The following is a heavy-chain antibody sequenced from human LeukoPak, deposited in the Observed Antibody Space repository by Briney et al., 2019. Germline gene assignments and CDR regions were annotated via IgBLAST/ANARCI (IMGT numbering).Heavy chain of an antibody. CDR3: ASLIDCRSPACSRYSLDF. J-gene: IGHJ4*02. CDR1: GYSFTSYW. Sequence: GDSLKISCKASGYSFTSYWSAGARQMPGKVLECMGIIYPGDSDTKYSASVDCLVTVSVDKSASTSYLHWSRLKTSHTAMDYCASLIDCRSPACSRYSLDFWGQGTLVSV. V-gene: IGHV5-51*01. D-gene: IGHD2-21*01. CDR2: IYPGDSDT.